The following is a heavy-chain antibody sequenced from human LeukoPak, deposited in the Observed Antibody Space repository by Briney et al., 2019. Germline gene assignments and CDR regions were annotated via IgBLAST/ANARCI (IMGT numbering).Heavy chain of an antibody. CDR1: GFTFSNAW. Sequence: GGSLRLSCAASGFTFSNAWMSWVRQAPGKGLEWVGRIKSKTDGGTTDYAAPVKGRFTISRDDSKNTLYLQMNSLKTEDTAVYYCTTQRVLYDYVWGSYRSIPDYWGQGTLVTVSS. CDR2: IKSKTDGGTT. V-gene: IGHV3-15*01. J-gene: IGHJ4*02. D-gene: IGHD3-16*02. CDR3: TTQRVLYDYVWGSYRSIPDY.